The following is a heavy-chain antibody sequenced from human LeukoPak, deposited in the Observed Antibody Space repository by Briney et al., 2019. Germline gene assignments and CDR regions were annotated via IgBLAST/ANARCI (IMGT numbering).Heavy chain of an antibody. J-gene: IGHJ4*02. D-gene: IGHD6-13*01. Sequence: PGGSLSLSCAASGFTFSSYAMHWVRQAPGKGLEYVSAISSNGGSTYYANSVKGRFTISRDNSKNTLYLQMGSLRAEDMAVYYCARGGIGSSWYHYWGQGTLVTVSS. V-gene: IGHV3-64*01. CDR1: GFTFSSYA. CDR2: ISSNGGST. CDR3: ARGGIGSSWYHY.